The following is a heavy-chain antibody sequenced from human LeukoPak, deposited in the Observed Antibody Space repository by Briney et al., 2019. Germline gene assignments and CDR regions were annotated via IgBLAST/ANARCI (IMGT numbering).Heavy chain of an antibody. CDR2: INWNGGST. Sequence: RPGGSLRLSCAASGFTFDDYGMSWVRQAPGKGLEWVSCINWNGGSTGYADSVKGRFTISRDNAKNSLYLQMNSLRAEDTALYHCAREMYYYDSSGYYLGAFDIWGQGTMVTVSS. V-gene: IGHV3-20*01. J-gene: IGHJ3*02. CDR3: AREMYYYDSSGYYLGAFDI. D-gene: IGHD3-22*01. CDR1: GFTFDDYG.